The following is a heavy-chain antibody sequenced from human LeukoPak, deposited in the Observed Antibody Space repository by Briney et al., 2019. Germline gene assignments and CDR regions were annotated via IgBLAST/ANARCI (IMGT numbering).Heavy chain of an antibody. CDR2: ISSSGTAI. J-gene: IGHJ4*02. CDR1: GVKFSSDE. Sequence: SLRLSWADSGVKFSSDEMSWVRHAPGKGLEWVSYISSSGTAIYYADSVKGRFTISRDNAKNSLYLLMNSLRAEDTAVYYCARGSVDIVATSFAYWGQGTLVTVSS. CDR3: ARGSVDIVATSFAY. D-gene: IGHD5-12*01. V-gene: IGHV3-48*03.